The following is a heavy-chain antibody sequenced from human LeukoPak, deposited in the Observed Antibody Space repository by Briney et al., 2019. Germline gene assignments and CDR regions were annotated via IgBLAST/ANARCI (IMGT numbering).Heavy chain of an antibody. CDR3: ARDVRRGIAAAGRDEGGP. Sequence: ASVKVSCKASGYTFTSYYMHWVRQAPGQGLEWMGIINPSGGSTSYAQKLQGRVTMTTDTSTSTAYMELRSLRSDDTAVYYCARDVRRGIAAAGRDEGGPWGQGTLVTVSS. V-gene: IGHV1-46*01. D-gene: IGHD6-13*01. J-gene: IGHJ5*02. CDR2: INPSGGST. CDR1: GYTFTSYY.